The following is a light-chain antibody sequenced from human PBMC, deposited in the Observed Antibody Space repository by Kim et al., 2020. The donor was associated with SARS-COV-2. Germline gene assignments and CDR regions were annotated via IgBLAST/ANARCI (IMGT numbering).Light chain of an antibody. J-gene: IGLJ1*01. CDR2: DVN. CDR1: NSDIGRYNY. Sequence: QSALTQPPSASGSPGQSITISCTGTNSDIGRYNYVSWYQQHPGKAHKLIIYDVNKRPSGVPDRFSGSKSGNTASLTVSGLQADDEADYYCSSYAGYNNLVFGTGTKVTVL. V-gene: IGLV2-8*01. CDR3: SSYAGYNNLV.